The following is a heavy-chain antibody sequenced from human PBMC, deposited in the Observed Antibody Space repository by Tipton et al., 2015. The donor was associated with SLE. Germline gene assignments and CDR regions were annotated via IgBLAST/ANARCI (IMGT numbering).Heavy chain of an antibody. CDR1: GGFMTNYF. D-gene: IGHD6-19*01. CDR2: IYGSGST. Sequence: TLSLTCTVSGGFMTNYFWSWVRQPAGKGLEWIGRIYGSGSTNFNPSVESRIAMSIDTSRNQFSLKLRSVTAAETAVYFCAREEVPGRRAEYFYDYWGQGISVTVSS. J-gene: IGHJ4*02. V-gene: IGHV4-4*07. CDR3: AREEVPGRRAEYFYDY.